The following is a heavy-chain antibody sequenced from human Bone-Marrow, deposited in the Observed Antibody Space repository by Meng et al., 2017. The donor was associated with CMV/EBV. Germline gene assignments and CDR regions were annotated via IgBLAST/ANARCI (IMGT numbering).Heavy chain of an antibody. CDR3: ARCVWSGYYYYGMDV. CDR2: IRYDGSNK. D-gene: IGHD3-3*01. Sequence: LSLTCAASGFTFSSYGMHWVRQAPGKGLEWVAFIRYDGSNKYYADSVKGRFTISRDNSKNTLYLQMNSLRAEDTAVYYCARCVWSGYYYYGMDVWGQGTTVTVSS. CDR1: GFTFSSYG. V-gene: IGHV3-30*02. J-gene: IGHJ6*02.